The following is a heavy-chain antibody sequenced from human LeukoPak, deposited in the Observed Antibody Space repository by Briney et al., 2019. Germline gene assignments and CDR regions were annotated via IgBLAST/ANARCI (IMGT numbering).Heavy chain of an antibody. CDR3: ARDRLYYDFWSGYSGMDV. V-gene: IGHV1-2*02. CDR2: INPNSGGT. CDR1: GYTFTGYY. D-gene: IGHD3-3*01. Sequence: ASVKVSCKASGYTFTGYYMHWVRQAPGQGLEWMGWINPNSGGTNYAQKFQGRVTMTRDTSTSTAYMELRSLRSDDTAVYYCARDRLYYDFWSGYSGMDVWGQGTTVTVSS. J-gene: IGHJ6*02.